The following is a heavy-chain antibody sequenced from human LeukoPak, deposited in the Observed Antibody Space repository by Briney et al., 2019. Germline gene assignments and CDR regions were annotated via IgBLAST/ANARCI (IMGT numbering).Heavy chain of an antibody. V-gene: IGHV4-59*12. J-gene: IGHJ4*02. D-gene: IGHD2-2*01. CDR2: IYYSGST. CDR3: ARAWGYCSSTSCRTRGFDY. Sequence: SETLSLTCTVSGGSISSYYWSWIRQPPGKGLEWIGYIYYSGSTNYNPSLKSRVTISVDTSKNQFSLKLSSVTAADTAVYYCARAWGYCSSTSCRTRGFDYWGQGTLVTVSS. CDR1: GGSISSYY.